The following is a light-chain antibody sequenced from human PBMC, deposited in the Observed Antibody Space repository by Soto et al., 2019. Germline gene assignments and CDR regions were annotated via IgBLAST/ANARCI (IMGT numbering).Light chain of an antibody. CDR1: QSISNS. Sequence: DIQMTQSPSSLSASVGDRVTITCRASQSISNSLNWYQQKPGKAPDLLIYAASNLQSGVPSRFSGSGSGTDFTLTISSLQPEDLATYCCQQSYSSPHMYTFGQGTKLEIK. CDR3: QQSYSSPHMYT. CDR2: AAS. V-gene: IGKV1-39*01. J-gene: IGKJ2*01.